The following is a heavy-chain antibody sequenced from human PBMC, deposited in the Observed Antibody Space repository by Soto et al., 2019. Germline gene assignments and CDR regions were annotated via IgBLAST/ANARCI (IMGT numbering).Heavy chain of an antibody. CDR3: ARDVSAWGFDAFDI. V-gene: IGHV4-59*01. J-gene: IGHJ3*02. Sequence: PSETLSLTCTVSGGSISSYYWSWIRQPPGKGLEWIGYIYYSGSTNYNPSLKSRVTISVDTSKNQFSLKLSSVTAADTAVYYCARDVSAWGFDAFDIWGQGTMVTVSS. D-gene: IGHD2-21*01. CDR1: GGSISSYY. CDR2: IYYSGST.